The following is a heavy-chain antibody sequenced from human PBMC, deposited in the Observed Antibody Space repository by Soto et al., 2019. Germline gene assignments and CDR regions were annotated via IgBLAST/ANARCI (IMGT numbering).Heavy chain of an antibody. Sequence: PGGTLTLSCAASGFTFSNTRWNSGRQAPGKGLEWVGRIKTKSDGATRDYAAPVNGRFTISRDDSRNTLYLQMNSLKAEDTAVYYCTARTGTTMAPDYWGQGTLVTVSS. CDR3: TARTGTTMAPDY. D-gene: IGHD1-7*01. CDR1: GFTFSNTR. J-gene: IGHJ4*02. V-gene: IGHV3-15*07. CDR2: IKTKSDGATR.